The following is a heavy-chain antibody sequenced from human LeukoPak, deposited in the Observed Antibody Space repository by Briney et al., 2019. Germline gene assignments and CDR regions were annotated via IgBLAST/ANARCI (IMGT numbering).Heavy chain of an antibody. CDR2: INPNSGGT. V-gene: IGHV1-2*02. D-gene: IGHD2-2*01. CDR1: GYTFTGYY. CDR3: ARRSLGYCSSTSCYPYYYYYMDV. J-gene: IGHJ6*03. Sequence: ASVKVSCKASGYTFTGYYMHWVRQAPGQGLEWMGWINPNSGGTNYAQKFQGRVTTTRDTSISTAYMELSRLRSDDTAVYYCARRSLGYCSSTSCYPYYYYYMDVWGKGTTVTVSS.